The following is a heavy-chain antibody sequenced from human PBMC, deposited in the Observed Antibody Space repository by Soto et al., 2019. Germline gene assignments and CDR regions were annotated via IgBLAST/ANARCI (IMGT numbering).Heavy chain of an antibody. CDR2: INHSGST. V-gene: IGHV4-34*01. CDR1: GGSFSGYY. CDR3: ARDLRFLEWLEGGYMDV. Sequence: SVTLSLTCAVYGGSFSGYYWSWIRQPPGKGLEWIGEINHSGSTNYNPSLKSRVTISVDTSKNQFSLKLSSVTAADTAVYYCARDLRFLEWLEGGYMDVWGKGTTVTVSS. J-gene: IGHJ6*03. D-gene: IGHD3-3*01.